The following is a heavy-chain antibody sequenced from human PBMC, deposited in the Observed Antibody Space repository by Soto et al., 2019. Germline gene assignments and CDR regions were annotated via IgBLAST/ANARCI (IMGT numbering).Heavy chain of an antibody. CDR2: ISADNGNT. V-gene: IGHV1-18*01. J-gene: IGHJ4*02. CDR3: ARQEGHIEPMIGEFDF. CDR1: GYTFTTYG. Sequence: GPEVKKPGASVMLSCKASGYTFTTYGVRWVRQAPGLGLEWMGGISADNGNTNYAQKFHGRVTMTTDASANTAYLELRSLRSDDTAVYYCARQEGHIEPMIGEFDFWGQGTLVTVSS. D-gene: IGHD3-10*02.